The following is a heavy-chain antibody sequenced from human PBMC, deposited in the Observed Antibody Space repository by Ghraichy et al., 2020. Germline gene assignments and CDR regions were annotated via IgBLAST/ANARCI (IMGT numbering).Heavy chain of an antibody. V-gene: IGHV3-30*02. Sequence: GGSLRLSCAASGFTFSSYGMHWVRQAPGKGLEWVAFIRYDGSNKYYADSVKGRFTISRDNSKNTLYLQMNSLRAEDTAVYYCAVLSAHIVVVTDAFDIWGQGTMVTVSS. CDR2: IRYDGSNK. J-gene: IGHJ3*02. CDR3: AVLSAHIVVVTDAFDI. D-gene: IGHD2-21*02. CDR1: GFTFSSYG.